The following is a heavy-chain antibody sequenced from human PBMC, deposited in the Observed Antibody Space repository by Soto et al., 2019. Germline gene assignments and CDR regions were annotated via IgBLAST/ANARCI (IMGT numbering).Heavy chain of an antibody. CDR1: GYTFTDYY. D-gene: IGHD6-19*01. Sequence: QVQLVQSGPEVKKFGASVKVSCKASGYTFTDYYLHWVRQAPGQGLECLGWINPNTGGTDSAQRFQGRVTMTMDTSIRIAYMELSRLTSDDTAMYYCTRARWAGTSDAFDIWGQGTMVTVS. CDR2: INPNTGGT. J-gene: IGHJ3*02. CDR3: TRARWAGTSDAFDI. V-gene: IGHV1-2*02.